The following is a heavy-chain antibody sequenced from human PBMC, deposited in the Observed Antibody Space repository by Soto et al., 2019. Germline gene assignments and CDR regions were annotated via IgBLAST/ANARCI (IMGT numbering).Heavy chain of an antibody. Sequence: PGGSLRLSCAASGFTFSGSAMHWVRQASGKGLEWVGRIRSKANSYATAYAASVKGRFTISRDDSKNTAYLQMNSLKTGDTAVYYCTSLLDILTGPYYYYYMDVWGKGTTVTVSS. D-gene: IGHD3-9*01. CDR2: IRSKANSYAT. J-gene: IGHJ6*03. V-gene: IGHV3-73*01. CDR3: TSLLDILTGPYYYYYMDV. CDR1: GFTFSGSA.